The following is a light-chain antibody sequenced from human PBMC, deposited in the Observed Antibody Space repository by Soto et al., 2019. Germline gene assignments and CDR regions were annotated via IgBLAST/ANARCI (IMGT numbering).Light chain of an antibody. V-gene: IGKV1-5*03. CDR3: QQRSNWRPVT. Sequence: DIQMTQSPSTLSASVGDRVTITCRASQSISSWLAWYQQKPGKAPKLLIYKASSLESGVPSRFSGSGSGTEFTLTISRRQPDDFAVYYCQQRSNWRPVTFGGGSNVDIK. CDR2: KAS. CDR1: QSISSW. J-gene: IGKJ4*01.